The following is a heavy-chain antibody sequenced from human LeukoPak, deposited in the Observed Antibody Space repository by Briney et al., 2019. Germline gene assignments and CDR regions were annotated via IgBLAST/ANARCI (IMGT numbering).Heavy chain of an antibody. V-gene: IGHV3-30*04. D-gene: IGHD6-13*01. CDR2: ISYDGSNK. CDR1: GFTFSSYA. J-gene: IGHJ3*02. CDR3: AKGLHSSSWNDAFDI. Sequence: GGSLRLSCAASGFTFSSYAMHWVRQAPGKGLEWVAVISYDGSNKYYADSVKGRFTISRDNSKNTLYLQMNSLRAEDTAVYYCAKGLHSSSWNDAFDIWGQGTMVTVSS.